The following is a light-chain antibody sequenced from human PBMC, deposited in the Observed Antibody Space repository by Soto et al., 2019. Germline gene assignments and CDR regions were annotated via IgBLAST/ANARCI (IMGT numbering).Light chain of an antibody. CDR3: QHYDYSRT. Sequence: DVQMTQSPSTLSASVGDSVTITCRASQSIAASLAWYQLKPGEAPKLLIYDVSNLESGVPSRFSGSGSGTEFSLTIRSLHPDDFATYYCQHYDYSRTFGQGTKVEIK. V-gene: IGKV1-5*01. CDR2: DVS. CDR1: QSIAAS. J-gene: IGKJ1*01.